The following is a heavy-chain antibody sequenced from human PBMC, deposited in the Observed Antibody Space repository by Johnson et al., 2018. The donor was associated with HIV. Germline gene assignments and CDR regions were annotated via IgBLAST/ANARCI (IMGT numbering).Heavy chain of an antibody. J-gene: IGHJ3*01. Sequence: QVQLVESGGGVVKPGRSLRLSCAASGFTFSSYGMHWVRQAPCKGLEWVAVIWYDGSTKYYADSVKGRFTISRDNSTNTLYLQMNSLRAEDTALYYCAKDMRGTDMDTFDLWGQGTMVTVSS. CDR2: IWYDGSTK. D-gene: IGHD2-15*01. V-gene: IGHV3-33*06. CDR1: GFTFSSYG. CDR3: AKDMRGTDMDTFDL.